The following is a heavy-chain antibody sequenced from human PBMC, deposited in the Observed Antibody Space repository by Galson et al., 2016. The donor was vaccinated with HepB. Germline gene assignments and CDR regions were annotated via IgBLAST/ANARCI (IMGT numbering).Heavy chain of an antibody. Sequence: TLSLTCTVSGGSTSCGIYYWTWIPQHPVQGMEWIDHFYNSGISDYNPSLKNPAAISVDTSKNQFFLKLSSVTVADTAVYYCARDAPRKVMDVWGQGTTVIVSS. CDR3: ARDAPRKVMDV. CDR1: GGSTSCGIYY. V-gene: IGHV4-31*01. CDR2: FYNSGIS. D-gene: IGHD1-14*01. J-gene: IGHJ6*02.